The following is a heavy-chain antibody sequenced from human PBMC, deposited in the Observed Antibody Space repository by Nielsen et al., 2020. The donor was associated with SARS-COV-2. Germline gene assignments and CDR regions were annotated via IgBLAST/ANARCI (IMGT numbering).Heavy chain of an antibody. V-gene: IGHV1-18*01. CDR1: GYTFTTYG. CDR2: ISAYNGNT. Sequence: ASVKVSCKASGYTFTTYGFSWVRQAPGQGLEWMGWISAYNGNTDYAQKFQGRITMTTDTSTSTAYMELRSLRAEDTAVYYCAGAHGGNKNWFDPWGQGTLVTVSS. CDR3: AGAHGGNKNWFDP. J-gene: IGHJ5*02. D-gene: IGHD4-23*01.